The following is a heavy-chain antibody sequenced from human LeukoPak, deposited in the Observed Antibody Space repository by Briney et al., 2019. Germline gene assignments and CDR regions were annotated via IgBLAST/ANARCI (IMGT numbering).Heavy chain of an antibody. Sequence: GGSLRLSCAASGFTFSSYAMHWVRQAPGKGLEWVAVISYDGSNKYYADSVKGRFTISRDNSKNTLYLQMNSLRAEDTAVYYCARDRRRSIKDIVVVVAASLDYWGQGTLVTVSS. J-gene: IGHJ4*02. V-gene: IGHV3-30-3*01. CDR2: ISYDGSNK. CDR3: ARDRRRSIKDIVVVVAASLDY. D-gene: IGHD2-15*01. CDR1: GFTFSSYA.